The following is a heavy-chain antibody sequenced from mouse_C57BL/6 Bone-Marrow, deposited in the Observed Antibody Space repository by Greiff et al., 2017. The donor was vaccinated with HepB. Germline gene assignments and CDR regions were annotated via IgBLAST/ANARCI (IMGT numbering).Heavy chain of an antibody. CDR3: ARRDYYGSSYDYYAMDY. V-gene: IGHV5-15*04. CDR1: GFTFSDYG. Sequence: EVHLVESGGGLVQPGGSLKLSCAASGFTFSDYGMAWVRQAPRKGPEWVAFISNLAYSIYYADTVTGRFTISRENAKNTLYLEMSSLRSEDTAMYYCARRDYYGSSYDYYAMDYWGQGTSVTVSS. D-gene: IGHD1-1*01. J-gene: IGHJ4*01. CDR2: ISNLAYSI.